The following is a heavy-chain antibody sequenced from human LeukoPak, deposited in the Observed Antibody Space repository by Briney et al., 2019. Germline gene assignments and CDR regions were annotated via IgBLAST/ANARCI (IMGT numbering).Heavy chain of an antibody. CDR2: IYSSGHT. D-gene: IGHD6-13*01. J-gene: IGHJ4*02. CDR1: GGSISNYY. V-gene: IGHV4-59*08. CDR3: ARHFSGAAAPLPFDY. Sequence: SETLSLTCTVSGGSISNYYWSWLRQPPGKGLAWIGYIYSSGHTNYNPSLKNRDTISVDTSKNQFSLNLTSVTAADTAVYYCARHFSGAAAPLPFDYWGQGTLVTVSS.